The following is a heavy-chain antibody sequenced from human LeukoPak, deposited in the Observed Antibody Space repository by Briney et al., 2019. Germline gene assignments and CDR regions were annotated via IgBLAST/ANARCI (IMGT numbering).Heavy chain of an antibody. CDR3: ARDGGSVAAAGQHYYYYYYMDV. V-gene: IGHV3-21*01. D-gene: IGHD6-13*01. CDR1: GFTFSSYS. J-gene: IGHJ6*03. Sequence: PGGSLRLSCAASGFTFSSYSMNWVRQAPGKGLEWVSSISSSSSYIYYADSVKGRFTISRDNAKNSLYLQMNSLRAEDTAVYYCARDGGSVAAAGQHYYYYYYMDVWGKGTTVTVSS. CDR2: ISSSSSYI.